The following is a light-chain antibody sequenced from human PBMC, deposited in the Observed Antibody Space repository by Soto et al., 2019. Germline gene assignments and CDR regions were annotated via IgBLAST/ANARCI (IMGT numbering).Light chain of an antibody. Sequence: EIVMTQSPPSLTVNPGEPASISCRSRQRLLHSNGNTFLDWYLQKPGQSPQLLIYLGSNRASGVPDRVSGSEAGTDFTLKISRVEAEDVGVYYCMQALQTPYTFGQGTKLEIK. CDR1: QRLLHSNGNTF. CDR2: LGS. J-gene: IGKJ2*01. V-gene: IGKV2-28*01. CDR3: MQALQTPYT.